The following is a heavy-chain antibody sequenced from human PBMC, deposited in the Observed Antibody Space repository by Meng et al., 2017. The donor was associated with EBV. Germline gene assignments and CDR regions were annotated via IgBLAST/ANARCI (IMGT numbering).Heavy chain of an antibody. Sequence: QGQRVQCGGEVTKPGAQGKVSCKASGYTFTSYDINWVRQATGQGLEWMGWMNPNSGNTGYAQKFQGRVTMTRNTSISTAYMELSSLRSEDTAVYYCARGRGVYCSGGSCYPGWFDPWGQGTLVTVSS. V-gene: IGHV1-8*01. CDR2: MNPNSGNT. CDR1: GYTFTSYD. CDR3: ARGRGVYCSGGSCYPGWFDP. J-gene: IGHJ5*02. D-gene: IGHD2-15*01.